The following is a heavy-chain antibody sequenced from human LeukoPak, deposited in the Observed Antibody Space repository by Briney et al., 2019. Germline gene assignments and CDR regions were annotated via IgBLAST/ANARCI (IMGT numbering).Heavy chain of an antibody. D-gene: IGHD3-22*01. Sequence: KPSETLSLTCAVYGGSFSGYYWSWIRQPPGKGLEWIGEINHSGSTNNNPSLKSRVTISVDTSKNQFSLKLSSVTAADTAVYYCARSWGYYDHTSDYWGQGTLVTVSS. CDR3: ARSWGYYDHTSDY. CDR2: INHSGST. V-gene: IGHV4-34*01. J-gene: IGHJ4*02. CDR1: GGSFSGYY.